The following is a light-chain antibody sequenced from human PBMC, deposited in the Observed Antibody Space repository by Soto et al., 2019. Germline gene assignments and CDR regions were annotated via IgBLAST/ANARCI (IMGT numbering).Light chain of an antibody. V-gene: IGKV1-27*01. CDR2: AAS. CDR1: QGISNY. J-gene: IGKJ5*01. Sequence: DIQMTQSPSSLSASVGDRVTITCRARQGISNYLAWYQQKPGKVPKLLIYAASTLQSGVPSRFSGSGSGTDFTLTISSLQPEDVATYYCQKYNSAPRITFGQGTRLEI. CDR3: QKYNSAPRIT.